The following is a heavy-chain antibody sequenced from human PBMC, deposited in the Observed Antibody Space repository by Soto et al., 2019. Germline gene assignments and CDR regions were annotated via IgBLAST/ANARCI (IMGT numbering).Heavy chain of an antibody. CDR3: ARVGFCANNVCFPNYFDY. CDR1: GFTFSTYS. V-gene: IGHV3-48*02. D-gene: IGHD2-8*01. J-gene: IGHJ4*02. CDR2: FSGSSNTI. Sequence: PGGSLRLSCAASGFTFSTYSMNWIRQAPGKGLEWVSYFSGSSNTIFYADSVKGRFTISRDNAKNSLYLQMNSLRDEDTAVYYCARVGFCANNVCFPNYFDYWGQGALVTVSS.